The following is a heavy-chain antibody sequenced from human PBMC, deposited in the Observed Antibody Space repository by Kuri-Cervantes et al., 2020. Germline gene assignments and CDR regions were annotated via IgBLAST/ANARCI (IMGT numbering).Heavy chain of an antibody. J-gene: IGHJ5*01. CDR2: IGPGGTDT. D-gene: IGHD7-27*01. V-gene: IGHV3-23*01. Sequence: GESLKIFCAASGFTFSNAWMSWVRQAPGKGLEWVSTIGPGGTDTYYPDSVKGRLTISRDSSKSTLFLQMDSLRADDTAVYDCANRKNWGPFDSWGQGTLVTVSS. CDR1: GFTFSNAW. CDR3: ANRKNWGPFDS.